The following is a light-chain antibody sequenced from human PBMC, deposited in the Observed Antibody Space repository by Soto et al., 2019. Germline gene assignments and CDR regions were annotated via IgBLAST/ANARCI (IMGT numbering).Light chain of an antibody. CDR1: QSVSDSY. CDR3: QQYGSSVYT. Sequence: EIVLTQSPGTLSLSPGERATLSCRASQSVSDSYLAWYQQKPGQAPRLLIYGVSSRATGIPDRFSGSGSGTHLSLTLNSVEPDEVAVYSCQQYGSSVYTVGEGNKRDI. J-gene: IGKJ2*01. CDR2: GVS. V-gene: IGKV3-20*01.